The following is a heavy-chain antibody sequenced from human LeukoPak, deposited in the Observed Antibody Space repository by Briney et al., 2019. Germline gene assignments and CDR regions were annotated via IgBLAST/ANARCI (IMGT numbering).Heavy chain of an antibody. CDR3: ARAGYDSSGYSTYYFDY. D-gene: IGHD3-22*01. CDR2: IYHSGST. J-gene: IGHJ4*02. Sequence: SGTLSLTCAVSGGSISSSNWWSWVRQPPGKGLEWIGEIYHSGSTNYNPSLKSRVTISVDKSKNQFSLKLSSVTAADTAVYYCARAGYDSSGYSTYYFDYWGQGTLVTVSS. CDR1: GGSISSSNW. V-gene: IGHV4-4*02.